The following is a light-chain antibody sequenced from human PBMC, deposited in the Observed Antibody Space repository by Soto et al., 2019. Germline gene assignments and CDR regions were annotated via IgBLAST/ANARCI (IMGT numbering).Light chain of an antibody. CDR1: SSDIGSYNL. CDR3: SSSVGSSTLV. V-gene: IGLV2-23*01. CDR2: EAR. J-gene: IGLJ2*01. Sequence: QSALTQPASVSGSPGQSITISCTGTSSDIGSYNLVSWYQQHPGKVPKVIIYEARKRPPGVSNRCSGSKSGNTASLTISGLQAEDEADYYCSSSVGSSTLVFGGGTKLTVL.